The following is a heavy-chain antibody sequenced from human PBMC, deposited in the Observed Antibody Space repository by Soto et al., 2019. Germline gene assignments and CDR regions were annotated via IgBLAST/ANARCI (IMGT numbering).Heavy chain of an antibody. D-gene: IGHD3-22*01. V-gene: IGHV3-30*18. CDR2: ISYDGSNK. CDR1: GFTFSSYG. Sequence: PGGSLRLSCAASGFTFSSYGMHWVRQAPGKGLEWVAVISYDGSNKYYADSVKGRFTISRDNSKNTLYLQMNSLRAEDTAVYYCAKSYYDSSGFFDYWGQGTLVTV. J-gene: IGHJ4*02. CDR3: AKSYYDSSGFFDY.